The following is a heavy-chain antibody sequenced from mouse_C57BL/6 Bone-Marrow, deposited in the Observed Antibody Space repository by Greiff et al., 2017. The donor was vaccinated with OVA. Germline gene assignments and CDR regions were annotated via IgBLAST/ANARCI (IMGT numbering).Heavy chain of an antibody. Sequence: VQLQQPGAELVKPGASVKVSCKASGYTFTSYWMHWVKQRPGQGLEWIGRIHPSDSDTNYNQKFKGKATLTVDKSSSTAYMQLSSLTSEDSAVYYCAGIYYDYDGFYAMDYWGQGTSVTVSS. CDR1: GYTFTSYW. J-gene: IGHJ4*01. CDR3: AGIYYDYDGFYAMDY. V-gene: IGHV1-74*01. CDR2: IHPSDSDT. D-gene: IGHD2-4*01.